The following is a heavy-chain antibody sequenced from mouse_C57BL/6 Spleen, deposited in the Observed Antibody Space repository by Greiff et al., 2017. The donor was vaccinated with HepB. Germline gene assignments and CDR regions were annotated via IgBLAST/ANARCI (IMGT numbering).Heavy chain of an antibody. V-gene: IGHV1-50*01. D-gene: IGHD3-2*02. J-gene: IGHJ2*01. CDR3: ARQDSSGYYFDY. CDR1: GYTFTSYW. Sequence: QVQLQQSGAELVKPGASVKLSCKASGYTFTSYWMQWVKQRPGQGLEWIGEIDPSDSYTNYNQKFKGKATLTVDTSSSTAYMQLSSLTSEDSAVYYCARQDSSGYYFDYWGQGTTLTVSS. CDR2: IDPSDSYT.